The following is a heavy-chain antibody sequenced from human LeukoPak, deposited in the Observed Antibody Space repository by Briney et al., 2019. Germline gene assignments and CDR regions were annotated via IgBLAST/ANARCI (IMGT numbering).Heavy chain of an antibody. D-gene: IGHD6-19*01. Sequence: PAGSLTLSCAAYGFTFSSYWMHWVRQAPGKGRVWVGRINSDVNSTSYADSQKGRFTISRDNAKKTLYQQMNSLRAEDTAVYYCVRGYSSGYRLDYWGQGTLVTVSS. J-gene: IGHJ4*02. CDR3: VRGYSSGYRLDY. CDR2: INSDVNST. CDR1: GFTFSSYW. V-gene: IGHV3-74*01.